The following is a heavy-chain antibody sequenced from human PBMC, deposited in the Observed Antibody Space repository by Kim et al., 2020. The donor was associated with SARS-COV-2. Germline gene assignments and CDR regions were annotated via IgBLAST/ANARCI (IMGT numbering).Heavy chain of an antibody. CDR3: ARSEVLRYFDWAFDY. Sequence: SETLSLTCTVSGGSISSGSYYWSWIRQPAGKGLEWIGRIYTSGSTNYNPSLKSRVTISVYTSKNQFSLKLSSVTAADTAVYYCARSEVLRYFDWAFDYWGQGTLVTVSS. J-gene: IGHJ4*02. CDR2: IYTSGST. V-gene: IGHV4-61*02. CDR1: GGSISSGSYY. D-gene: IGHD3-9*01.